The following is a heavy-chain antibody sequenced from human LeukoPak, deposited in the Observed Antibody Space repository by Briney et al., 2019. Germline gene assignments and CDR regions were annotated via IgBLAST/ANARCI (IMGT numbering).Heavy chain of an antibody. CDR1: GFTFSNYA. Sequence: GGSLRLSCSVSGFTFSNYAMHWVRQAPGRGLEYVATISINGADTYYPDSVKGRFTISRDTSKNTLYLQMSSLRAEDTAVYYCVKDREYSYDYWGQGTLVTVSS. V-gene: IGHV3-64D*06. CDR2: ISINGADT. CDR3: VKDREYSYDY. D-gene: IGHD2/OR15-2a*01. J-gene: IGHJ4*02.